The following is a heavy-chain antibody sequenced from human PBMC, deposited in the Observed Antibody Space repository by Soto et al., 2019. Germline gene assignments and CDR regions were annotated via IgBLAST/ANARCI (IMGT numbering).Heavy chain of an antibody. J-gene: IGHJ4*02. CDR2: IYYSGST. D-gene: IGHD4-17*01. CDR1: GGSISSSSYY. V-gene: IGHV4-39*01. CDR3: AKSDIPSQLTTVARFDY. Sequence: QLQLQESGPGLVKPSETLSLTCTVSGGSISSSSYYWGWIRQPPGKGLEWIGSIYYSGSTYYNPSLKSRVPISVDTYKNQFSLTLSSVNAADTAVYYCAKSDIPSQLTTVARFDYWGQGTLVTVSS.